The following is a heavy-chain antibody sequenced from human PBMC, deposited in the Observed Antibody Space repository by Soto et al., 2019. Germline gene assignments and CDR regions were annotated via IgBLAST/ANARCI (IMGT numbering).Heavy chain of an antibody. CDR3: ARIPQIFDY. CDR2: ISAYNGNT. CDR1: GYTFTSYG. V-gene: IGHV1-18*04. Sequence: QVQLVQSGAEVKKPGASVKVSCKASGYTFTSYGISWVRQAPGQGLEWMGWISAYNGNTKYAQKFQGRVTMTTDTSTSTASMELRSLRSDDTALYCCARIPQIFDYWRQGTPVTLSS. J-gene: IGHJ4*02.